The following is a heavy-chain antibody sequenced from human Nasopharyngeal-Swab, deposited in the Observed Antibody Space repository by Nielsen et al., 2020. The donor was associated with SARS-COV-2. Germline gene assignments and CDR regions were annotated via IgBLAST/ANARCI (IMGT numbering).Heavy chain of an antibody. CDR2: IYHSGST. J-gene: IGHJ4*02. Sequence: SETLSLTCAVSGGSVSSSNWWSWVRQPPRKGLEWIGEIYHSGSTNYNPSLKSRVTISVDKSKNQFSLKLSSVTAADTAVYYCARQSRGYSYGYFDYWGQGTLVTVSS. V-gene: IGHV4-4*02. CDR1: GGSVSSSNW. D-gene: IGHD5-18*01. CDR3: ARQSRGYSYGYFDY.